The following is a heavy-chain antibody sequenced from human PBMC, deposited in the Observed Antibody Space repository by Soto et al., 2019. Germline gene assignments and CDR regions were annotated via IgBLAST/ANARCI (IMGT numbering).Heavy chain of an antibody. V-gene: IGHV4-39*01. CDR2: IYYSGST. J-gene: IGHJ4*02. Sequence: SDTLSLTCTVSGGSISSSSYYWGWIRQPPGKGLEWIGSIYYSGSTYYNPSLKSRVTISVDTSKNQFSLKLSSVTAADTAVYYCARHRDFWSGYYKPRPFDYWGQGTLVTVSS. CDR1: GGSISSSSYY. CDR3: ARHRDFWSGYYKPRPFDY. D-gene: IGHD3-3*01.